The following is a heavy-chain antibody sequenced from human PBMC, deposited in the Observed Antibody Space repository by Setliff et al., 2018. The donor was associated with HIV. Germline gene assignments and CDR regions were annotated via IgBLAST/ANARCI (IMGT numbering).Heavy chain of an antibody. CDR2: IYYSGST. D-gene: IGHD3-22*01. J-gene: IGHJ4*02. V-gene: IGHV4-31*03. CDR3: ARQVPIPGVAVTPIDF. CDR1: GGSTTSGGYY. Sequence: SETLSLTCSVSGGSTTSGGYYWSWIRQHPGKGLEYIGYIYYSGSTYYNPSLKSRVTMSIDTSTQQFFLNVTSVTAADTAVYYCARQVPIPGVAVTPIDFWGQGILVTVSS.